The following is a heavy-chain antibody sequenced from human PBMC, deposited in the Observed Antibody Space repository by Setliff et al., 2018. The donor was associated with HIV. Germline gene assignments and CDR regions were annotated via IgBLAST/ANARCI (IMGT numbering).Heavy chain of an antibody. Sequence: PGGSLRLSCAASGFTFSSYSMNWVRQAPGKGLEWVSSISSSSSYIYYADSVKGRFTISRDNAKNSLYLQMNSLRAEDTAVYYCAKGARIAARRDWFDPWGQGTLVTVSS. CDR3: AKGARIAARRDWFDP. CDR2: ISSSSSYI. V-gene: IGHV3-21*01. D-gene: IGHD6-6*01. CDR1: GFTFSSYS. J-gene: IGHJ5*02.